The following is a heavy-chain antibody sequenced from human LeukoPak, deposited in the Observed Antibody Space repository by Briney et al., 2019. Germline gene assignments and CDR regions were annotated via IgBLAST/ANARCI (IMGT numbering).Heavy chain of an antibody. CDR3: ARGGGKYFFDY. CDR1: GFTFSSYS. D-gene: IGHD3-16*01. CDR2: ISISSSTI. V-gene: IGHV3-48*04. Sequence: GGSLRLSCAASGFTFSSYSMNWVRQAPGKGLEWVSYISISSSTIYYADSVKGRFTISRENAKNSLYLQMNSLRAEDTAVYNCARGGGKYFFDYWGQGTLVTVSS. J-gene: IGHJ4*02.